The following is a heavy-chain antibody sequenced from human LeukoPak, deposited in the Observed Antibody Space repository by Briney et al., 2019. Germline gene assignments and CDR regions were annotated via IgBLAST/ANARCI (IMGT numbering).Heavy chain of an antibody. CDR2: FDPEDGET. V-gene: IGHV1-24*01. D-gene: IGHD3-22*01. CDR3: ARVWRRGAWDPLYDSSGYYYLNWFDP. Sequence: ASVKVSCKVSGYTLTELSMHWVRQAPGKGLEWMGGFDPEDGETIYAQKFQGRVTITADESTSTAYMELSSLRSEDTAVYYCARVWRRGAWDPLYDSSGYYYLNWFDPWGQGTLVTVSS. CDR1: GYTLTELS. J-gene: IGHJ5*02.